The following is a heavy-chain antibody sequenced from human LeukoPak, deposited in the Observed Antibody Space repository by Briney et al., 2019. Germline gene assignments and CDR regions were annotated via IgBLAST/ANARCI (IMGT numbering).Heavy chain of an antibody. V-gene: IGHV4-34*01. CDR2: INHSGST. CDR3: ATSVAGYFDTSGYYFDY. J-gene: IGHJ4*02. D-gene: IGHD3-22*01. CDR1: GVSFSGYY. Sequence: SETLSLTCAVYGVSFSGYYWSWIRQPPGKGLEWIGEINHSGSTNYIPSLKSRVTISVDTSKNQFSLKLTSVTAADTAVYYCATSVAGYFDTSGYYFDYWGQGTLVTVSS.